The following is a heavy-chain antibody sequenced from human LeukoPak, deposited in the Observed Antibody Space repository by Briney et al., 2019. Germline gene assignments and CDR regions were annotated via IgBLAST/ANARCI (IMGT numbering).Heavy chain of an antibody. CDR3: AREPPIAVAGSMDY. CDR1: GYTFTSYG. Sequence: ASVKVSCKASGYTFTSYGISWVRQAPGQGLEWMGWISAYNGNTNYAQKLQGRVTMTTDTSTSTAYMELRSLRSDDTAVYYCAREPPIAVAGSMDYWGQGTLVTVSS. CDR2: ISAYNGNT. V-gene: IGHV1-18*01. D-gene: IGHD6-19*01. J-gene: IGHJ4*02.